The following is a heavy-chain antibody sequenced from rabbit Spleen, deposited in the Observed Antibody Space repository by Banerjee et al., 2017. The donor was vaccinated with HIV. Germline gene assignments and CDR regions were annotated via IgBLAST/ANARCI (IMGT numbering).Heavy chain of an antibody. CDR2: IYGGSSGST. D-gene: IGHD2-1*01. J-gene: IGHJ4*01. V-gene: IGHV1S45*01. Sequence: QEPMKESGGGLVTPGGNLTLTCTASGFSFSSSYWICWVRQAPGKGLEWIACIYGGSSGSTYYASWAKGRFTISKTSPTTVTLQVTSLTAADTATYFCARDSYDDYGYVKLWGQGTLVTVS. CDR1: GFSFSSSYW. CDR3: ARDSYDDYGYVKL.